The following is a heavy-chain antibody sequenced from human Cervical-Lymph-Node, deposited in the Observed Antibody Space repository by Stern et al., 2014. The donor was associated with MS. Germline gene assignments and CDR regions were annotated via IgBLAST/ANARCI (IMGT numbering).Heavy chain of an antibody. CDR3: ARDTSSPERSDW. CDR1: GFTVSRAY. J-gene: IGHJ4*02. D-gene: IGHD1-1*01. CDR2: ITNVGST. Sequence: VQLVESGGGVIQPGGSLRLSCTASGFTVSRAYMTVVRQAPGTGLAWVSLITNVGSTFYTDSVKGRFTISRDDSKNTVYLHMTSLRAEDTAMYYCARDTSSPERSDWWGQGTLVTVSS. V-gene: IGHV3-53*01.